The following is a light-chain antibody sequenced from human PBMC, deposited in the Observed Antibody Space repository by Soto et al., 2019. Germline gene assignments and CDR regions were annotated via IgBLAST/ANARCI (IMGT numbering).Light chain of an antibody. Sequence: EIVMTQSPATLYVSPGERATLSCRASQSVSNNLAWYQQKPGQAPRLLISGATTRATGIPVRFSGRGSGTEFTLTISSLQSEDFAVYYCQQYNDWPPITFGQGTRLEIK. CDR1: QSVSNN. V-gene: IGKV3-15*01. J-gene: IGKJ5*01. CDR2: GAT. CDR3: QQYNDWPPIT.